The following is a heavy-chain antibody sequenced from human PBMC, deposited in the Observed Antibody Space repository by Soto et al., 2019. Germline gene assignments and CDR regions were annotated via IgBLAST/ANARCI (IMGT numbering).Heavy chain of an antibody. CDR3: ARGIESTNWFDP. Sequence: QVQLQESGPGLVKPSETLSLTCTVSGGSISSYYWSWIRQTPGKGLEWIGYIYYSGSTNYNPSLKSRVTISVDTSKNQFSLKLSSVTAADTAVYYCARGIESTNWFDPWGQGTLVTVSS. CDR2: IYYSGST. J-gene: IGHJ5*02. D-gene: IGHD2-15*01. V-gene: IGHV4-59*01. CDR1: GGSISSYY.